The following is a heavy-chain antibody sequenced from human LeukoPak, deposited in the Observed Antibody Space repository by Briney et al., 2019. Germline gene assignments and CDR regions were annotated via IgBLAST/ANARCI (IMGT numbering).Heavy chain of an antibody. CDR1: GFTFSSYG. V-gene: IGHV3-33*08. CDR2: IWYDGSNK. CDR3: ARDLNIQFGGVITGAFDI. D-gene: IGHD3-16*02. Sequence: PGGSLRLSCAASGFTFSSYGMHRVRQAPGKGLEWVAVIWYDGSNKYYADSVKGRFTISRDNSKNTLYLQMNSLRAEDTAVYYCARDLNIQFGGVITGAFDIWGQGTMVTVSS. J-gene: IGHJ3*02.